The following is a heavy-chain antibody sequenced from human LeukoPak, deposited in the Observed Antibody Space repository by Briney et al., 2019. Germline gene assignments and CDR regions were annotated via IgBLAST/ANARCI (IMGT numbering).Heavy chain of an antibody. Sequence: GGSLRLSCAASGFTFSSYGMHWVRQAPGKGLEWVAFIRYDGSNKYYADSVKGRFTISRDNSKNSLYLQMNSLRAEDTAVYYCARRAGAYSHPYDYWGQGTLVTVSS. CDR2: IRYDGSNK. CDR1: GFTFSSYG. V-gene: IGHV3-30*02. J-gene: IGHJ4*02. CDR3: ARRAGAYSHPYDY. D-gene: IGHD4/OR15-4a*01.